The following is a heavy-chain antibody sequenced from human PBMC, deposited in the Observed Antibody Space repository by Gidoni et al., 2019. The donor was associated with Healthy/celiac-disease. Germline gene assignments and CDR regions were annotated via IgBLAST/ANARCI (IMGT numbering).Heavy chain of an antibody. Sequence: EVQLVESGGGVVRPGGSLRLSCAASGFTFDDYGMSWVRQAPGKGMEWVSGINWNGGSTGYADSVKGRFTISRDNAKNSLYLQMNSLRAEDTALYYCARETERYYYDSSGPHFDYWGQGTLVTVSS. CDR2: INWNGGST. CDR1: GFTFDDYG. CDR3: ARETERYYYDSSGPHFDY. J-gene: IGHJ4*02. V-gene: IGHV3-20*04. D-gene: IGHD3-22*01.